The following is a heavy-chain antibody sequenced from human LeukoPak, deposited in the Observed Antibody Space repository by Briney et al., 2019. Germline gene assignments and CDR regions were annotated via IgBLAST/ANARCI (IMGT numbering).Heavy chain of an antibody. D-gene: IGHD3-22*01. CDR1: GFTFSSYG. CDR3: ARVPWGDYYDSSGP. Sequence: GGSLRLSCAASGFTFSSYGMHWVRQAPGKGLERVAFIRYDGSNKYYADSVKGRFTISRDNSKNTLYLQMNSLRAEDTAVYYCARVPWGDYYDSSGPWGQGTLLTVSS. CDR2: IRYDGSNK. V-gene: IGHV3-30*02. J-gene: IGHJ4*02.